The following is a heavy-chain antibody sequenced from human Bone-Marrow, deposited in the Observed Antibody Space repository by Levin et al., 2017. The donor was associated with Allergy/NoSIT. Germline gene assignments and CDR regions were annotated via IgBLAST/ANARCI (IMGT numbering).Heavy chain of an antibody. V-gene: IGHV3-74*01. Sequence: PGGSLRLSCTASGFTFGSYWMHWVRQVPGKGPVWVAFINTDAGTTYYADSVKGRFAISRDNAKNTLFLQMDSLRPEDTAVYYCAKERIGYCPGGVCPPVMGHFDNWGQGALVTVSS. J-gene: IGHJ4*02. CDR1: GFTFGSYW. D-gene: IGHD2-8*02. CDR3: AKERIGYCPGGVCPPVMGHFDN. CDR2: INTDAGTT.